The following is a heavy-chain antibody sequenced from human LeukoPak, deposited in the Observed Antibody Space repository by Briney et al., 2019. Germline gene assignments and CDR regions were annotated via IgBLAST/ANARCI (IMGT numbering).Heavy chain of an antibody. J-gene: IGHJ3*02. CDR2: VSGDAYTT. CDR3: AKDNRGGGPVEMATIFLGDAFDI. V-gene: IGHV3-23*01. D-gene: IGHD5-24*01. CDR1: GFTFSSYS. Sequence: GGSLRLSCAASGFTFSSYSMTWVRQAPGKGLEWVSVVSGDAYTTYYADSVKGRFSISRDNSKNTLYLQMNSLRAEDTAVYYCAKDNRGGGPVEMATIFLGDAFDIWGQGTMVTVSS.